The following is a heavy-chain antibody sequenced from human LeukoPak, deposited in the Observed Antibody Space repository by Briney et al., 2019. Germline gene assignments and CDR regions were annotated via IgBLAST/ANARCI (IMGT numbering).Heavy chain of an antibody. CDR2: FDPEDGET. CDR3: ATAGDPDTAMLPRYYYYGMDV. D-gene: IGHD5-18*01. Sequence: ASVKVSCKVSGYTLTELSMHWVRQAPGKGLEWMGGFDPEDGETIYAQKFQGRVTMTEDTSTDTAYMELSSLRSEDTAVYYCATAGDPDTAMLPRYYYYGMDVWGQGTTVTVSS. V-gene: IGHV1-24*01. J-gene: IGHJ6*02. CDR1: GYTLTELS.